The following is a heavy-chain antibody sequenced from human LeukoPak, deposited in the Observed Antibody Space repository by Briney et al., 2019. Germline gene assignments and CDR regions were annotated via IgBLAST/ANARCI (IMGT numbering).Heavy chain of an antibody. J-gene: IGHJ4*02. CDR3: TRQVLLWFGELFED. CDR2: IRSKAYGGTT. V-gene: IGHV3-49*04. CDR1: GFTFGDYA. Sequence: GGSLRLSCTASGFTFGDYAMSWVRQAPRKGLEWVGFIRSKAYGGTTEYAASVKGRFTISRDDSKSIAYLQMNSLKTEDTAVYYCTRQVLLWFGELFEDWGQGTLVTVSS. D-gene: IGHD3-10*01.